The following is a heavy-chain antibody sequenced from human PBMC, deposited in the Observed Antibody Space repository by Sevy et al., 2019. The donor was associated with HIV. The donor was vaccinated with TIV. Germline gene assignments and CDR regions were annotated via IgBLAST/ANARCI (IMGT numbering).Heavy chain of an antibody. CDR2: ISCDGSNK. D-gene: IGHD2-21*02. J-gene: IGHJ6*02. Sequence: GGSLRLSCAASGFTFSSYAMHWVRQAPGKGLEWVAVISCDGSNKYYADSVKGRFTISRDNSKNTLYLQMKSLRAEDTAVYYCTRPMTQFYYYGMDVWGQGTTVTVSS. CDR1: GFTFSSYA. V-gene: IGHV3-30-3*01. CDR3: TRPMTQFYYYGMDV.